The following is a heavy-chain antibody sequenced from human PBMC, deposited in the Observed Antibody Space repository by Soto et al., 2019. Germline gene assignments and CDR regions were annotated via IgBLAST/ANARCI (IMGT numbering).Heavy chain of an antibody. V-gene: IGHV4-59*01. J-gene: IGHJ4*02. CDR2: IDYSGST. CDR1: GGSINNYY. CDR3: ARTISVYAHFDQ. D-gene: IGHD2-2*01. Sequence: PSETLSLTCTVSGGSINNYYWSWIRQPPGKGLEWIGYIDYSGSTNYNPSLKSRVIISVDTSKNQFSLKLTSVTAADTAVYYCARTISVYAHFDQWGQGTLVTGSS.